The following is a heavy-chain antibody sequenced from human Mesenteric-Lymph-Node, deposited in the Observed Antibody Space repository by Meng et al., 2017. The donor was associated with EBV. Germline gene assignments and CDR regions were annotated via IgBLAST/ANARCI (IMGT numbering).Heavy chain of an antibody. V-gene: IGHV4-4*02. Sequence: QVLCTGVGPGLGKPWGPLALTCGVSGVSVRTDSWWNWVRQSPGGGLEWIGQIYNSGITNYNPSLKSRVTISLDTSKNQFSLKLTSLTAADTAIYYCAKSLDSGGYYFDLWGQGSLVTVSS. CDR1: GVSVRTDSW. CDR3: AKSLDSGGYYFDL. J-gene: IGHJ4*02. D-gene: IGHD2-15*01. CDR2: IYNSGIT.